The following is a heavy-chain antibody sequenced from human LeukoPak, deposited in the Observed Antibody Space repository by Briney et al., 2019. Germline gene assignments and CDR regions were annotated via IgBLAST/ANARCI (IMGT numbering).Heavy chain of an antibody. CDR1: GGSIRSQY. CDR3: ARDVSSWPFFDS. D-gene: IGHD6-13*01. CDR2: IYASGST. V-gene: IGHV4-4*07. J-gene: IGHJ4*02. Sequence: SETLSLTCTVSGGSIRSQYWSWIRQPAGRGLEWLGRIYASGSTNYSPSLKSRVTMSLDTSNNQFSLKLFSVTAADTAVYFCARDVSSWPFFDSWGQGTQVTVSS.